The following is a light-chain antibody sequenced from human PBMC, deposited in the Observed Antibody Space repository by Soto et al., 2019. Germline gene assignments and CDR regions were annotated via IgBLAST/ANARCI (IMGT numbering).Light chain of an antibody. Sequence: EIVLTQSPATLSLSPGERATLSCRASQNVANYLDWYQQKPGQAPRLLIYESSNRATGIPDRFSGSGSGTDFTLTISRLEPEDFAVYYCQQYGSSGTFGQGTKGDIK. CDR3: QQYGSSGT. CDR1: QNVANY. CDR2: ESS. J-gene: IGKJ1*01. V-gene: IGKV3-20*01.